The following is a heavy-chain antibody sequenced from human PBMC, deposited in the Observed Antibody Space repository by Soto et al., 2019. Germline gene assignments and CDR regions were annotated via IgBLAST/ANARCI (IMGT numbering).Heavy chain of an antibody. J-gene: IGHJ4*02. Sequence: QMQLVQSGPEVKKPGTSVKVSCKASGFTFTSSAVQWVRQARGQRLEWIGWIVVGSGNTNYAQKFQERVTITRDMSTSTADMELSSLRSEDTAVYYCAANYDSSGYYSDYWGQGTLVTVSS. CDR1: GFTFTSSA. D-gene: IGHD3-22*01. V-gene: IGHV1-58*01. CDR3: AANYDSSGYYSDY. CDR2: IVVGSGNT.